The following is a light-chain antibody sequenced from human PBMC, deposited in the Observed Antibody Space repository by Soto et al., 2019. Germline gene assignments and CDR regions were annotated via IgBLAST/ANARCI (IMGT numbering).Light chain of an antibody. V-gene: IGKV3-20*01. Sequence: EIVLTQSPGTLSLSPGERATLSCRASQTVTSSYLGWYQQKPGQAPRLLIYGASSRATGVPDRFSGSGSGTDFTLTISRLEPEDFAVYYCQQYGGSPFTFGPGTKVDIK. CDR2: GAS. CDR3: QQYGGSPFT. J-gene: IGKJ3*01. CDR1: QTVTSSY.